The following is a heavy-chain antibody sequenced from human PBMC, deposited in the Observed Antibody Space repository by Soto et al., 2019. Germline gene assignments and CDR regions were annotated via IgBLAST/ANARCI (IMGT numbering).Heavy chain of an antibody. J-gene: IGHJ4*02. CDR2: IWSDGNNR. CDR1: GFMFSTHG. Sequence: QVQLVESGGGGVQPGGSLRLSCAASGFMFSTHGMHWVRRAPGKGLEWVAVIWSDGNNRYYADSVKGRFTISRDNSKNTLYLQMNSLRAEDTAVYYCVRGDNWNDEASDYWGQGTLVTVSS. CDR3: VRGDNWNDEASDY. V-gene: IGHV3-33*01. D-gene: IGHD1-1*01.